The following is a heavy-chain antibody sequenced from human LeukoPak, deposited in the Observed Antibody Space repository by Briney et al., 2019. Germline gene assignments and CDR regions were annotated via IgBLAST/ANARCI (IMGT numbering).Heavy chain of an antibody. D-gene: IGHD6-13*01. Sequence: SETLSLTCTVSGGSISSSSYYWGWIRQPPGKGLEWIGSIYYSGSTYYNPSLKSRVTISVDTSKNQFSLKLSSVTAADTAVYYCARDGTAAAGTLDYWGQGTLVTVSS. V-gene: IGHV4-39*07. CDR1: GGSISSSSYY. J-gene: IGHJ4*02. CDR3: ARDGTAAAGTLDY. CDR2: IYYSGST.